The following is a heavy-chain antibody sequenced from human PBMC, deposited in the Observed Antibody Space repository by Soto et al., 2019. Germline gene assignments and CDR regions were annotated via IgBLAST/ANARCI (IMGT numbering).Heavy chain of an antibody. CDR3: VRTARQGAVAPHWFDR. Sequence: SETLSLTCTVSGASIRSTDYYWSWIRQAPGKGLEWIGYVYYTGSTYYNTSLMRRLTKSVETSKNQFSMKMKNVTAADTAVYYFVRTARQGAVAPHWFDRWGQGTQVTVSS. D-gene: IGHD2-21*02. V-gene: IGHV4-30-4*01. CDR1: GASIRSTDYY. J-gene: IGHJ5*02. CDR2: VYYTGST.